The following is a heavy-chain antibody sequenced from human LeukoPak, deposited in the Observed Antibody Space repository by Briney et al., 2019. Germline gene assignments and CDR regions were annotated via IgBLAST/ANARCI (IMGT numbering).Heavy chain of an antibody. J-gene: IGHJ4*02. D-gene: IGHD3-22*01. CDR1: GLTFSSYG. Sequence: GGSLRLSCAASGLTFSSYGMHWVRQAPSKGLEWVAFIQFDGSNKYYADSVKGRFTISRDNSKNTLYLQMNSLRVEDTAVYYCATAYFDSSGYSDYWGQGTLVTVSS. V-gene: IGHV3-30*02. CDR2: IQFDGSNK. CDR3: ATAYFDSSGYSDY.